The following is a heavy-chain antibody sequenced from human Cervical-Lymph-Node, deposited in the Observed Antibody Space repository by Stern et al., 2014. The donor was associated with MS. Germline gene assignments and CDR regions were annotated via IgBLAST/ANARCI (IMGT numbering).Heavy chain of an antibody. Sequence: VQLVESGAEVKKPGSSVKVSCTASGGTFSSYAISWVRQAPGQGLEWMGGIIPILGTANKAPQVQGRVTIAADKSTSSTLVERSSLRSEDTAVYYCARVQQWLVGYYFDYWGQGTLVTVSS. J-gene: IGHJ4*02. D-gene: IGHD6-19*01. CDR1: GGTFSSYA. V-gene: IGHV1-69*06. CDR2: IIPILGTA. CDR3: ARVQQWLVGYYFDY.